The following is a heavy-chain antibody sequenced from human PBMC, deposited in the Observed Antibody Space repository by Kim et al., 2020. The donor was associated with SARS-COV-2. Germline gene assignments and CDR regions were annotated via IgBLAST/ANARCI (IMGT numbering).Heavy chain of an antibody. D-gene: IGHD5-12*01. J-gene: IGHJ4*02. Sequence: GGSLRLSCAASRFPFNRYSMHWVRQAPGKGLEWVAVISYDGTTTHYADSVKGRFTISRDNSMNILYLQMNSLRTEDTAVFYCASGGGYANFGGSYDYWGQGTLVTVSS. CDR2: ISYDGTTT. CDR3: ASGGGYANFGGSYDY. CDR1: RFPFNRYS. V-gene: IGHV3-30*03.